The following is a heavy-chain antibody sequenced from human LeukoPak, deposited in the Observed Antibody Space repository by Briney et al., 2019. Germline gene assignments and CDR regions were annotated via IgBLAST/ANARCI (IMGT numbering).Heavy chain of an antibody. CDR3: ARTYNWNDFRWFDP. CDR1: GDSVSSNSAA. D-gene: IGHD1-20*01. Sequence: SQTLSLTCAISGDSVSSNSAAWNWIRQSPSRGLEWLGRTYYRSKWYNDYAVSVKSRITINPDTSKNQFSLKLSSVTAADTAVYYCARTYNWNDFRWFDPWGQRTLVTVSS. J-gene: IGHJ5*02. CDR2: TYYRSKWYN. V-gene: IGHV6-1*01.